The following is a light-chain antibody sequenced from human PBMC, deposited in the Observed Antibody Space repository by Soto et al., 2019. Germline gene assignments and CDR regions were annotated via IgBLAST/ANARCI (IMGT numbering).Light chain of an antibody. J-gene: IGLJ2*01. CDR3: SSYTSSSTLV. Sequence: QCALTQPASVSGSPGQSITISCTGTSSDVGGYSYVSWYQQHPGKAPKLMIYDVSNRPSGVSNRFSGSKSGNTASLTISGLQAEDEADYYCSSYTSSSTLVFGGGTKVTVL. CDR1: SSDVGGYSY. CDR2: DVS. V-gene: IGLV2-14*01.